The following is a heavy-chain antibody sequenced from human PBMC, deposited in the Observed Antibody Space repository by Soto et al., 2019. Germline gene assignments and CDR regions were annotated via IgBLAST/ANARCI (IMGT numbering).Heavy chain of an antibody. J-gene: IGHJ3*02. D-gene: IGHD2-15*01. Sequence: ASVKVSCKASGYTFTGYYMHWVRQAPGQGLEWMGWINPNSGGTNYAQKFQGWVTMTRDTPISTAYMELSRLRSDDTAVYYCARQFVGYCSGGSCYDAFDTWGQGTMVTVSS. CDR2: INPNSGGT. V-gene: IGHV1-2*04. CDR1: GYTFTGYY. CDR3: ARQFVGYCSGGSCYDAFDT.